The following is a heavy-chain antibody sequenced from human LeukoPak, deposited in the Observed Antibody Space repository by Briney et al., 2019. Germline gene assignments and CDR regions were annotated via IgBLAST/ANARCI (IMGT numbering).Heavy chain of an antibody. CDR1: GYSFTSYW. CDR3: ARRAEVFTIFGVVSYDAFDI. V-gene: IGHV5-51*01. D-gene: IGHD3-3*01. Sequence: GESLKISCKGSGYSFTSYWIGWVRQMPGKGLEWMGIIYPGDSDTRYSPSFQGQVTISADKSISTAYLQWSSLKASDTAMYYCARRAEVFTIFGVVSYDAFDIWGQGTMVTVSS. CDR2: IYPGDSDT. J-gene: IGHJ3*02.